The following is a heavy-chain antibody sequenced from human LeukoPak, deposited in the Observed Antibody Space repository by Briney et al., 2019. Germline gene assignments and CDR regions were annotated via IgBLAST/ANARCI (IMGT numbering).Heavy chain of an antibody. J-gene: IGHJ4*02. Sequence: SETLSLTCTVSGGSISSSSYYWGWIRQPPGKGLEWIGSIYSSGSTYYNPSLKSRVTISIDTSKNQFSLKLSSVTAADTAVYLCARVAAAGNCYFDYWGQGTLVTVSS. D-gene: IGHD6-13*01. CDR1: GGSISSSSYY. V-gene: IGHV4-39*07. CDR3: ARVAAAGNCYFDY. CDR2: IYSSGST.